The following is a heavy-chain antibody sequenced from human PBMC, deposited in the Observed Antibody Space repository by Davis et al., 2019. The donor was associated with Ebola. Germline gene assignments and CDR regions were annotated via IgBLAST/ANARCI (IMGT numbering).Heavy chain of an antibody. CDR2: MNPNSGNT. V-gene: IGHV1-8*01. Sequence: ASVKVSCKASGYTFTSYDINWVRQATGQGLEWMGWMNPNSGNTGYAQKFQGRVTMTRNTSITTAYMELSSLRSEDTAVYYCARVKSGVVPRDYWGQGTLVTVSS. CDR3: ARVKSGVVPRDY. CDR1: GYTFTSYD. J-gene: IGHJ4*02. D-gene: IGHD3-3*01.